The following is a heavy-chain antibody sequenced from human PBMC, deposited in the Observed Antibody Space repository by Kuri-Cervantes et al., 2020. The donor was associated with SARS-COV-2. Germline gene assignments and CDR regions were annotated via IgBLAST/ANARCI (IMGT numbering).Heavy chain of an antibody. CDR1: GGTFSSYA. CDR2: MNPNSGNT. CDR3: ARDGAGAAAGFDP. D-gene: IGHD6-13*01. V-gene: IGHV1-8*02. J-gene: IGHJ5*02. Sequence: ASVKVSCKASGGTFSSYAINWARQATGQGLEWMGWMNPNSGNTGYAQKFQGRVTMTRNTSISTAYMELSSLRSEDTAVYYCARDGAGAAAGFDPWGQGTLVTVSS.